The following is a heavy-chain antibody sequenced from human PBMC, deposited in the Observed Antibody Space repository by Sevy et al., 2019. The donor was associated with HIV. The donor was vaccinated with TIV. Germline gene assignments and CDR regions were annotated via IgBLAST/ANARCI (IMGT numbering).Heavy chain of an antibody. D-gene: IGHD3-22*01. J-gene: IGHJ4*02. CDR3: VKEAPGSNYDTSGSFDY. V-gene: IGHV3-23*01. CDR2: ITGSGGTT. CDR1: RFTFSTYA. Sequence: GESLKISCAASRFTFSTYAMSWVRQAPGKGLEWVSAITGSGGTTYDVDSVRGRFTISRDNSKNTLYLQMNSLRADDTAVYYCVKEAPGSNYDTSGSFDYWGQGTPVTVSS.